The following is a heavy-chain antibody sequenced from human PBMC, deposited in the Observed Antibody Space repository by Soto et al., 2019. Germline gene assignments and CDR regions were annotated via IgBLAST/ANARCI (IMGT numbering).Heavy chain of an antibody. V-gene: IGHV4-31*03. CDR2: IYYSGST. CDR1: GGSISSGGYY. J-gene: IGHJ4*02. CDR3: ARSSTSANYFDY. D-gene: IGHD2-2*01. Sequence: SEALSLTCTVSGGSISSGGYYWSWIRQHPGKGLEWIGYIYYSGSTYYNPSLKSRVTISVDTSKNQFSLKLSSVTAADTAVYYCARSSTSANYFDYWGQGTLVTVSS.